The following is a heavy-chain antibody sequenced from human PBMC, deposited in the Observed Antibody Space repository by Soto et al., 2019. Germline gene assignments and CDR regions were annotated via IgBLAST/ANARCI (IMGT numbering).Heavy chain of an antibody. CDR3: ARDTGYTFGSLNY. D-gene: IGHD5-18*01. J-gene: IGHJ4*02. Sequence: ASAQVSCKASSCTFTDYALHWLRQAPGQRLEWMGWMNAGVGNTLYSQKFQGRITITRDTSASTAYMELNSLKSEDTAIHYCARDTGYTFGSLNYWGPGTLVTVSS. V-gene: IGHV1-3*01. CDR1: SCTFTDYA. CDR2: MNAGVGNT.